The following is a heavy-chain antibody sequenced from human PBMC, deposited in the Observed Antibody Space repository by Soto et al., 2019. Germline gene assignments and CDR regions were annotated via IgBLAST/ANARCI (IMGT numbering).Heavy chain of an antibody. V-gene: IGHV4-31*03. Sequence: QVPLQESGPGLVKPSQTLSLTCTVSGGSISSGGYYWSWIRQHPGQGLEWIGYIYYTGSAYYNPYHASRVTISVDTSKTQFSLKLSSVTAADTAVYYCARFGSSSRNWFDPWGQGTLVTVSS. J-gene: IGHJ5*02. CDR3: ARFGSSSRNWFDP. CDR2: IYYTGSA. CDR1: GGSISSGGYY. D-gene: IGHD6-6*01.